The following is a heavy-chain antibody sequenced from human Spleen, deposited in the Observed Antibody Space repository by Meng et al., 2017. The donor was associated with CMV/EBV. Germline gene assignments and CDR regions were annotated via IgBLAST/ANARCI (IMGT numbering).Heavy chain of an antibody. J-gene: IGHJ5*02. Sequence: TFSSYAISWVRQAPGQGLEWMGGIIPIFGTANYAQKFQGRVTITTDESTSTAYMELSSLRSEDTAVYYCARSRSTILRGKENWVDPWGQGTLVTVSS. V-gene: IGHV1-69*05. D-gene: IGHD2/OR15-2a*01. CDR2: IIPIFGTA. CDR3: ARSRSTILRGKENWVDP. CDR1: TFSSYA.